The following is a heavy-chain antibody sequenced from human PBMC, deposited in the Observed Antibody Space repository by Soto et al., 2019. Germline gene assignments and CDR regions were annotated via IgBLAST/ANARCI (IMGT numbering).Heavy chain of an antibody. V-gene: IGHV4-59*01. CDR2: IYYSGST. CDR1: GGSINSYS. CDR3: ARVDCSTTRCNTGYYLDY. J-gene: IGHJ4*02. Sequence: KPWETLSLTCTVSGGSINSYSWSWIRQPPGKGLEWIGHIYYSGSTTYNPSLKGRVTISVGTSKNQFSLKLSSVTAADTAVYYCARVDCSTTRCNTGYYLDYWGQGTLVTVSS. D-gene: IGHD2-2*02.